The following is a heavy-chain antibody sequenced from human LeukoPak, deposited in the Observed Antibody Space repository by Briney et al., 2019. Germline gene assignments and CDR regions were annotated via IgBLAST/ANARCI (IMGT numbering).Heavy chain of an antibody. CDR3: TRDRGGSYDFDY. Sequence: GGSLRLSCATSGFTFSSYWMHWFGQAPGKGLVWVSRIKSDGSSTSYADSVKGRFTISRDNAKNTLYLQMNSLRAEDTAVYYCTRDRGGSYDFDYWGQGTLVTVSS. CDR1: GFTFSSYW. V-gene: IGHV3-74*01. J-gene: IGHJ4*02. D-gene: IGHD1-26*01. CDR2: IKSDGSST.